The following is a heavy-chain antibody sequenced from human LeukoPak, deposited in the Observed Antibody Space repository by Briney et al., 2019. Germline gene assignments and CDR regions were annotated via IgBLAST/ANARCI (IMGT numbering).Heavy chain of an antibody. J-gene: IGHJ4*02. Sequence: GGSLRLSCAASGFTFSRYTFNWVRQAPGKGLEWVSAVSEYRATPYYADYAKGRFIISRDNSRSTVYLQMNSLRAEDTAIYYCAKRVDGSGAYYIDYWGQGTLVTVSS. V-gene: IGHV3-23*01. D-gene: IGHD3-10*01. CDR3: AKRVDGSGAYYIDY. CDR2: VSEYRATP. CDR1: GFTFSRYT.